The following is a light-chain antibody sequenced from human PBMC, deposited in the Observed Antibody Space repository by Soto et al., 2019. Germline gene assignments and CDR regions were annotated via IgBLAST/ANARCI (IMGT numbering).Light chain of an antibody. CDR2: GAF. V-gene: IGKV3-20*01. J-gene: IGKJ1*01. CDR1: QSVGGSS. CDR3: QYYGNSPLT. Sequence: ETVLTQSPGTLSLSPGERATLSCRASQSVGGSSLAWYQQRPGQAPRLLIYGAFNRATGIPDRFSGGGSGTDFTLTITRLEPEDFAVYYCQYYGNSPLTFGQGTKVDIK.